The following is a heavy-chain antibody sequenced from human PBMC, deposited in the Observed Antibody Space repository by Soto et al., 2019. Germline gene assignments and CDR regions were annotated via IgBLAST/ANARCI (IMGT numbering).Heavy chain of an antibody. CDR3: AKDLGRNYYYGMDV. V-gene: IGHV3-30*18. D-gene: IGHD7-27*01. Sequence: QVQLVESGGGVVQPGRSLRLSCAASGFTFSSYGMHWVRQAPGKGLEWVAVISYDGSNKYFADSVKGRFTISRDNSKNTLYLQMNSLRAEATAVYYCAKDLGRNYYYGMDVWGPGTTVTVSS. CDR1: GFTFSSYG. J-gene: IGHJ6*02. CDR2: ISYDGSNK.